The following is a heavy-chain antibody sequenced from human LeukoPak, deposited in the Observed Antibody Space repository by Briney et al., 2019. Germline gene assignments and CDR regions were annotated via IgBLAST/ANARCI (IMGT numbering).Heavy chain of an antibody. CDR1: GGSISSGDYY. D-gene: IGHD3-10*01. V-gene: IGHV4-30-4*08. CDR2: IYYSGST. J-gene: IGHJ3*02. Sequence: PSETLSLTCTVSGGSISSGDYYWSWIRQPPGKGLEWIGYIYYSGSTYYNPSLKSRVTISVDTSKNQFSLKLSSVTAADTAVYYCASNTMRGGDAFDIWGQGTMVTVSS. CDR3: ASNTMRGGDAFDI.